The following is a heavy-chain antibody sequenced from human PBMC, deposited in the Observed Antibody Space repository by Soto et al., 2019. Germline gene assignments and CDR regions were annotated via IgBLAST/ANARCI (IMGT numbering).Heavy chain of an antibody. D-gene: IGHD3-10*01. Sequence: SETLSLTGTFSGGSISSYYWSWIRQPPGKGLEWIGYIYYSGSTNYNPSLKSRVTISVDTSKNQFSLKLSSVTAADTAVYYCARADLNYYGSGSYPLFAYWGQGTLVIGSS. CDR2: IYYSGST. CDR3: ARADLNYYGSGSYPLFAY. J-gene: IGHJ4*02. CDR1: GGSISSYY. V-gene: IGHV4-59*01.